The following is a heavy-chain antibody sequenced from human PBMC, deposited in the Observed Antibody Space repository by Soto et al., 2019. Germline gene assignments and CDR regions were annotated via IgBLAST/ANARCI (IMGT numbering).Heavy chain of an antibody. D-gene: IGHD3-10*01. V-gene: IGHV1-69*02. J-gene: IGHJ4*02. CDR1: GGTFNSYT. Sequence: QVQLVQSGPEVKKPGSSVKVSCTASGGTFNSYTLNWVRQAPGQRPEWVGRVNPIVGMSTSASKFQGRVTLTADKSTNRAYMDLTGLKSEDTAVYYCETSYGSGSTHFDSWGQGTLVTVAS. CDR3: ETSYGSGSTHFDS. CDR2: VNPIVGMS.